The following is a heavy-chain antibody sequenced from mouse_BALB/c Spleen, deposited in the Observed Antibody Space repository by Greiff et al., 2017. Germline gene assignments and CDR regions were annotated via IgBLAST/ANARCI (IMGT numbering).Heavy chain of an antibody. J-gene: IGHJ3*01. CDR2: IGPGNGYT. CDR3: ARMFTGWFAY. CDR1: GFTFSGYS. V-gene: IGHV14-1*02. Sequence: EVLLQQSGADLVRPGAFLKLSCTASGFTFSGYSMPWVKQTPEQGLEWIGWIGPGNGYTLYHAKVQGRVSITTDTSSNTAYLQLSSLTSEDTAVYYCARMFTGWFAYWGQGTLVTVSA. D-gene: IGHD2-2*01.